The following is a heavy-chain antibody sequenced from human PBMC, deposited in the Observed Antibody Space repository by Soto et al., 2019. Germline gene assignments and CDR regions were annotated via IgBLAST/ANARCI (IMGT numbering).Heavy chain of an antibody. CDR2: ISTYSGDT. J-gene: IGHJ5*02. D-gene: IGHD4-17*01. V-gene: IGHV1-18*01. Sequence: QVHLVQSGVEVKTPGASVKVSCQASGYTFFTYDISWVRQAPGKGLEWMGWISTYSGDTKYAQKFQGRVTMTTDTSTTTAYLELRILRSDDTAVYYCARNHGPTPSDKWFDPWGQATRVTVSS. CDR1: GYTFFTYD. CDR3: ARNHGPTPSDKWFDP.